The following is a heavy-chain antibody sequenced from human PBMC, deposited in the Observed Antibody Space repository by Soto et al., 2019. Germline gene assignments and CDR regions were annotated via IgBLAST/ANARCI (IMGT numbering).Heavy chain of an antibody. Sequence: PGGSLRLACATSGLTLSKAWMSWDRQAPGKGLEWVGRIKTKTDGGTTDYAAPVKGRFTISRDDSENTQYLQMNSLETGDTAVYYCSTDLEAAAGPIYWGQGTLVTVSS. CDR2: IKTKTDGGTT. J-gene: IGHJ4*02. D-gene: IGHD6-25*01. V-gene: IGHV3-15*01. CDR1: GLTLSKAW. CDR3: STDLEAAAGPIY.